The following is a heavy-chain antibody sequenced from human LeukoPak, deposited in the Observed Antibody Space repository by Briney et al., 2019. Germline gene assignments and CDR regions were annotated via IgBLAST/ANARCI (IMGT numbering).Heavy chain of an antibody. CDR2: IYSSGST. D-gene: IGHD3-10*01. Sequence: PSETLSLTCTVSGYSISSGYYWGWIRQPPGKRLEWIGYIYSSGSTNYNPSFQSRVTMSVDTSKNQFSLRLSSMTAADTAVYHCARYLRSSSTYYMDVWGKGTTVTVS. CDR1: GYSISSGYY. J-gene: IGHJ6*03. V-gene: IGHV4-38-2*02. CDR3: ARYLRSSSTYYMDV.